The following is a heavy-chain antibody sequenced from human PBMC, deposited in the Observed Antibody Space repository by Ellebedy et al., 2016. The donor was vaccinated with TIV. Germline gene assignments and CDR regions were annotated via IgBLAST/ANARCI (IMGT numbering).Heavy chain of an antibody. CDR3: VKAWGD. CDR1: GSTFSSYA. V-gene: IGHV3-64D*06. J-gene: IGHJ4*02. D-gene: IGHD3-16*01. Sequence: PGGSLRLSCSASGSTFSSYAMHWVRQAPGKGLEYISAIVSNGDSTYYANSVKGRFTISRDNSKNTLYLQMSSLRPDDTAVYYCVKAWGDWGQGTLVTVSS. CDR2: IVSNGDST.